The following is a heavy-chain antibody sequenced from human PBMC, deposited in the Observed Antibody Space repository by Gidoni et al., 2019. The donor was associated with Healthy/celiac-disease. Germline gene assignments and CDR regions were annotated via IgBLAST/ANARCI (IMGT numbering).Heavy chain of an antibody. J-gene: IGHJ4*02. CDR2: IASSGSSI. Sequence: EVQLVESGGGLVQPGGSLRPSCAASGFTFGTFEMNWLRQAPGKGLGWVAYIASSGSSIYYADSVRGRFTTSRDNAKTSLYLQMNSLSAEDTAVYYCAREGGSRPTNNFDYWGQGTLVTVSS. CDR1: GFTFGTFE. D-gene: IGHD3-16*01. V-gene: IGHV3-48*03. CDR3: AREGGSRPTNNFDY.